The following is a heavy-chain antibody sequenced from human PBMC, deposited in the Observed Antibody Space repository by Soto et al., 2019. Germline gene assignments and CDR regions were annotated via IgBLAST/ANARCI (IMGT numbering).Heavy chain of an antibody. CDR2: IFWDDDK. J-gene: IGHJ5*02. V-gene: IGHV2-5*02. D-gene: IGHD3-3*01. CDR3: AHSYPHYAFWSARWKNWFDP. CDR1: GFSLTTSGVA. Sequence: QITLRESGPTLVKPTQTLTLTCTFSGFSLTTSGVAVGWIRQPPGKALEWLALIFWDDDKRYSPSLKSRLTITKDTSKNQVVLTMSNMGPVDTATYFCAHSYPHYAFWSARWKNWFDPWGQGILVTVSS.